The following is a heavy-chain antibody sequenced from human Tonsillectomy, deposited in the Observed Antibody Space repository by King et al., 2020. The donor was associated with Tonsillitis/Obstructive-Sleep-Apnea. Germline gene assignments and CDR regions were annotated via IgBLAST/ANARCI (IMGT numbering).Heavy chain of an antibody. D-gene: IGHD1-26*01. Sequence: QVQLVESGGDLVQPGGSLRLSCATSGFTFSSYGMHWVRQAPGKGLEWVAVIWYDGSDKYYADSVKGRFTISRDNSKTTLYLQMDSLGAEDTAVYYCARSNGSYHFDYWGQGTLVTVSS. CDR2: IWYDGSDK. V-gene: IGHV3-33*01. J-gene: IGHJ4*02. CDR3: ARSNGSYHFDY. CDR1: GFTFSSYG.